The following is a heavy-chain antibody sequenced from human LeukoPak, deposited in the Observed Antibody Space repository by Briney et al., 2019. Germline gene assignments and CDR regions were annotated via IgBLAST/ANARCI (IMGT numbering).Heavy chain of an antibody. CDR2: ISGRGETT. Sequence: GGSLRLSCAASGFNFRGQAMSWVRQGPGKGLEWVAGISGRGETTYYADSVKGRFTISRDNSKNTLYLQMNSLRAEDTAVYYCARDLGIVGPVNWFDPWGQGTLVTVSS. D-gene: IGHD1-26*01. J-gene: IGHJ5*02. V-gene: IGHV3-23*01. CDR1: GFNFRGQA. CDR3: ARDLGIVGPVNWFDP.